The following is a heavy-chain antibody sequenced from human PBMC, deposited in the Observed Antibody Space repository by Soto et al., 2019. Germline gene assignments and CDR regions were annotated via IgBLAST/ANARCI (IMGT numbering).Heavy chain of an antibody. Sequence: GGSLRLSCAASGFTFSSYAMSWVRQAPGEGLEWVSAISGSGGSTYYADSVKGRFTISRDNSKNTLYLQMNSLRAEDTAVYYCAKPLVPAAPAYSYYYGMDVWGHGTTVTVSS. J-gene: IGHJ6*02. D-gene: IGHD2-2*01. CDR2: ISGSGGST. V-gene: IGHV3-23*01. CDR1: GFTFSSYA. CDR3: AKPLVPAAPAYSYYYGMDV.